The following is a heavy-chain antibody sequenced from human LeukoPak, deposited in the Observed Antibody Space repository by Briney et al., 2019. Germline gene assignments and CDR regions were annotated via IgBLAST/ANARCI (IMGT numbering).Heavy chain of an antibody. J-gene: IGHJ4*02. CDR1: GFTFSSYT. CDR2: ISSNSSYI. Sequence: GGSLRLSCAASGFTFSSYTINWVRQAPGKGLEWVSTISSNSSYIYYAASVKGRFTISRDNAKNSLYLQMNSLRAEDTAVYYCARASYYYDSSQSDYWGQGTLVTVSS. CDR3: ARASYYYDSSQSDY. D-gene: IGHD3-22*01. V-gene: IGHV3-21*01.